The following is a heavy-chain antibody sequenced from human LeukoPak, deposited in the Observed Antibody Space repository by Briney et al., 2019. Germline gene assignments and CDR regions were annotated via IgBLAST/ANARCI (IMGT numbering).Heavy chain of an antibody. Sequence: SETLSLTCAVSGGSISSGGYSWSWIRQPPGKGLEWIGYIYHSGSTYYNPSLKSRVTISVDTSKNQFSLKLSSVTAADTAVYYCARDMVRGVIGNYYYYGMDVWGQGTTVTVSS. D-gene: IGHD3-10*01. CDR3: ARDMVRGVIGNYYYYGMDV. CDR1: GGSISSGGYS. CDR2: IYHSGST. V-gene: IGHV4-30-2*01. J-gene: IGHJ6*02.